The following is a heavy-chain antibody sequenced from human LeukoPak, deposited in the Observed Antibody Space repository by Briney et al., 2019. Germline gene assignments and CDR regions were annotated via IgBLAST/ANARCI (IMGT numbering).Heavy chain of an antibody. D-gene: IGHD2-8*01. CDR3: ARGVYVIRKSFDY. CDR1: GYSFTSYW. V-gene: IGHV5-51*01. J-gene: IGHJ4*02. CDR2: IYPGDSDT. Sequence: GESLKISCKGSGYSFTSYWIGWVRQMPGKGLEWMGIIYPGDSDTRYSPSFQGQVTISADKSISTAYLQWSSLRSEDTAVYYCARGVYVIRKSFDYWGQGTLVTVSS.